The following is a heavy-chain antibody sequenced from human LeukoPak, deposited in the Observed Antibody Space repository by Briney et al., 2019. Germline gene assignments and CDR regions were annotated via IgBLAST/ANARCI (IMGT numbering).Heavy chain of an antibody. J-gene: IGHJ6*02. D-gene: IGHD1-26*01. CDR2: IRSKANSYAT. Sequence: GGSLRLSCAASGCTFSGSAMHWVRQASGKGLEWVGRIRSKANSYATAYAASGEGRFTISRDDSKNTAYQQLNRLRAEDTAVYYRARGNLERSPWLGIVGATGCYYYGRDVWGQGTTVSVS. V-gene: IGHV3-73*01. CDR1: GCTFSGSA. CDR3: ARGNLERSPWLGIVGATGCYYYGRDV.